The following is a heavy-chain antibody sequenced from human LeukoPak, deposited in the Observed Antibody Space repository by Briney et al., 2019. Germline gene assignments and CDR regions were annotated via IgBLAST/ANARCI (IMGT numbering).Heavy chain of an antibody. Sequence: ASVKVSCKASGYTFTSYGISWERQAPGQGLEWMGWISAYNGNTNYAQKLQGRVTMTTDTSTSTAYMELRSLRSDDTAVYYCARGKDTAMVMDYYYYGMDVWGQGTTVTVSS. CDR1: GYTFTSYG. CDR2: ISAYNGNT. CDR3: ARGKDTAMVMDYYYYGMDV. J-gene: IGHJ6*02. V-gene: IGHV1-18*01. D-gene: IGHD5-18*01.